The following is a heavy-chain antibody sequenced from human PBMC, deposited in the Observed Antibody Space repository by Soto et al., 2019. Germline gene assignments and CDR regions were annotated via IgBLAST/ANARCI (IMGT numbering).Heavy chain of an antibody. Sequence: EVQLVESGGGLVQPGGSLRLSCAASGFTFSSYSMNWVRQAPGKGLECVSYISSSSSTIYYADSVKGRFTISRDNAKNSLYLQMNSLRAEDTAVYYCAGEDEAECLLSGFWFDPWGQGTLVTVSS. CDR1: GFTFSSYS. V-gene: IGHV3-48*01. D-gene: IGHD3-3*01. CDR2: ISSSSSTI. J-gene: IGHJ5*02. CDR3: AGEDEAECLLSGFWFDP.